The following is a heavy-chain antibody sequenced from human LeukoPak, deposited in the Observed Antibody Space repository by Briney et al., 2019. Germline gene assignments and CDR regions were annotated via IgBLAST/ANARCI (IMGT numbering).Heavy chain of an antibody. J-gene: IGHJ4*02. CDR1: GFTFSSYW. D-gene: IGHD3-22*01. CDR2: IKQDGSEK. Sequence: GGSLRLSCAASGFTFSSYWMSWVRQAPGKGREWVASIKQDGSEKYYVDSVKGRCTISRDNAKNSLYLKMNSLRAEDTAVYYCARDLYYDSSGPYRYWGQGTLVTVSS. CDR3: ARDLYYDSSGPYRY. V-gene: IGHV3-7*01.